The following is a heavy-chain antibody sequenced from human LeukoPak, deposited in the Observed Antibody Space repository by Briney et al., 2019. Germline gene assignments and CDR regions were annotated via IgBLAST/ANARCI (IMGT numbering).Heavy chain of an antibody. CDR2: INHSGST. V-gene: IGHV4-34*01. D-gene: IGHD3-10*01. J-gene: IGHJ6*03. CDR1: GGSFSGYY. CDR3: ARGVTEAVRGYYYYYYYMDV. Sequence: PSETLSLTCAVYGGSFSGYYWSWIRQPPGKGLEWIGEINHSGSTNYNPSLKSRVTISVDTSKNQFSLKLSSVTAADTAVYYCARGVTEAVRGYYYYYYYMDVWGKGTTVTVSS.